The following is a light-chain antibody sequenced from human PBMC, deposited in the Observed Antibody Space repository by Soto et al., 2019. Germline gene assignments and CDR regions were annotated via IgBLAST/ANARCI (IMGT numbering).Light chain of an antibody. CDR1: QDIGNF. CDR2: DAS. J-gene: IGKJ5*01. V-gene: IGKV1-33*01. CDR3: QQYGSLPIT. Sequence: DIQMTQSPSSLSASIGDRVTISCQASQDIGNFLNWYQQKPGKAPYLLIYDASNLDTGVSSRFSGSGSGRDFSFTITSLQPDDVATYFCQQYGSLPITFGPGTRLDIK.